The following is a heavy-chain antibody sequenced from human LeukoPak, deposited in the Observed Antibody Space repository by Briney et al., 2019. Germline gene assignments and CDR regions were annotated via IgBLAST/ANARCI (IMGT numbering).Heavy chain of an antibody. D-gene: IGHD2-2*01. CDR2: ISYDGSNK. CDR1: GFTFSSYA. J-gene: IGHJ6*02. V-gene: IGHV3-30-3*01. CDR3: AREYAQFVPPYGMDV. Sequence: GGSLRLSCAASGFTFSSYAMHWARQAPGEGLEWVAVISYDGSNKYYADSVKGRFTISRDNSKNTLYLQMNSLRAEDTAVYYCAREYAQFVPPYGMDVWGQGTTVTVSS.